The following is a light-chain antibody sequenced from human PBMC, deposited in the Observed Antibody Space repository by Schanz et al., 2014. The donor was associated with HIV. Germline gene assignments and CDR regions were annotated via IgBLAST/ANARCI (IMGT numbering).Light chain of an antibody. CDR3: QQPASYPLT. CDR2: GAS. Sequence: EVVLTQSPATLSLSPGDRATLSCRASQSVGSYLAWYQQKPGQAPRLIIYGASNRATGIPARFSGSGSGTDFTLTISSLQPEDFATYYCQQPASYPLTFGGGTKVEIK. J-gene: IGKJ4*01. V-gene: IGKV3-11*01. CDR1: QSVGSY.